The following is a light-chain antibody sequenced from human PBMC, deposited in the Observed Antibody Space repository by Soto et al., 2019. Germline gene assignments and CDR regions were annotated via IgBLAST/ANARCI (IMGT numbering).Light chain of an antibody. J-gene: IGLJ1*01. CDR2: EVS. Sequence: QSVLTQPASVSGSPGQLITISCTGTSSDVGAYDYVSWYQQHPDKAPKLMIYEVSNRPSGVSNRFSGSKSVNTATLTISGLQAEDEADYCSSYTSSSTRVFGTGTKVTVL. CDR1: SSDVGAYDY. CDR3: SSYTSSSTRV. V-gene: IGLV2-14*03.